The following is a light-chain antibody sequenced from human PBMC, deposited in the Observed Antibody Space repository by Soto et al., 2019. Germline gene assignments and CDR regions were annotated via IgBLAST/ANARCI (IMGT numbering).Light chain of an antibody. CDR1: SSDY. J-gene: IGLJ1*01. CDR2: DLT. CDR3: SSYTGNKTYV. V-gene: IGLV2-14*01. Sequence: QSVLTLPGSVSGSPGQSITISCTGPSSDYVSWYQQHPGKAPKLLIYDLTIRPSGVSDRFSGSKSGNTASLTISGLQADDEADYYCSSYTGNKTYVFGTGTKATV.